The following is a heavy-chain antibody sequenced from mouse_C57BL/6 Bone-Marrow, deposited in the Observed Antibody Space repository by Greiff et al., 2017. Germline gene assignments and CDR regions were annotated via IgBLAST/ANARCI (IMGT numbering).Heavy chain of an antibody. J-gene: IGHJ2*01. Sequence: VKLQESGAELVRPGASVTLSCKASGYTFTDYEMHWVKQTPVHGLEWIGAIDPETGGTAYNQKFKGKAILTADKSSSTAYMELRSLTSEDSAVYYCTGYEVDYWGQGTTLTVSS. V-gene: IGHV1-15*01. D-gene: IGHD2-10*02. CDR1: GYTFTDYE. CDR3: TGYEVDY. CDR2: IDPETGGT.